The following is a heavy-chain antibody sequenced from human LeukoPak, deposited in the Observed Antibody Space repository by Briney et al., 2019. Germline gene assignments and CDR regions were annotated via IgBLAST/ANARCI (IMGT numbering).Heavy chain of an antibody. CDR1: GGSISSSSYY. CDR3: ARVGSRSGYDSDY. CDR2: IYYSGST. Sequence: SETLSLTCTVSGGSISSSSYYWGWIRQPPGKGLEWIGSIYYSGSTYYNPSLKSRVTISVDTSKNQFSLKLSSVTAADTAVYYCARVGSRSGYDSDYWGQGTLVTVSS. D-gene: IGHD5-12*01. V-gene: IGHV4-39*07. J-gene: IGHJ4*02.